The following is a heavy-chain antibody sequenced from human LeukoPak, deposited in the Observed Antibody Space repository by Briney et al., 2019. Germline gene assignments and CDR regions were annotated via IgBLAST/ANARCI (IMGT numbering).Heavy chain of an antibody. Sequence: PSQTLSLTCTVSGGSISSGGYYGSWIRQHPGKGLEWIGYIYYSGSTYYNPSLKSRVTISVDTSKNQFSLELSSVTAADTAVYYCARGSRGPFDYWGQGTLVTVSS. CDR1: GGSISSGGYY. CDR2: IYYSGST. CDR3: ARGSRGPFDY. V-gene: IGHV4-31*03. J-gene: IGHJ4*02. D-gene: IGHD3-10*01.